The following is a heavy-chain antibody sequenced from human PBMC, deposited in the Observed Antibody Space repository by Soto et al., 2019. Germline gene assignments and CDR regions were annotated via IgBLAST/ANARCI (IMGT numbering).Heavy chain of an antibody. Sequence: SETLSLTCAVSGGSISSGGYSWSWIRQPPGKGLEWIGYIYHSGSTYYNPSLKSRVTISVDRSKNQFSLKLSYVTAADTAVYYCARVGIAGRPVGWFDPWGQGTRVTVPQ. CDR1: GGSISSGGYS. V-gene: IGHV4-30-2*01. CDR3: ARVGIAGRPVGWFDP. CDR2: IYHSGST. D-gene: IGHD6-6*01. J-gene: IGHJ5*02.